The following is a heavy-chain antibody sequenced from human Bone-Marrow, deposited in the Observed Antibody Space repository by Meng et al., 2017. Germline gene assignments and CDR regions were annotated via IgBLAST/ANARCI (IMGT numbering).Heavy chain of an antibody. CDR3: ARRNGSGYNYFDY. Sequence: ASAQVSCKAFAYTFTSYYMHWVRQAPGQGLELMGIINPSGGATSYAQKFQGRVTMNRDTSTSTIYMELNSLRSEDTAVYYCARRNGSGYNYFDYWGQGTLVTVSS. V-gene: IGHV1-46*01. D-gene: IGHD3-22*01. J-gene: IGHJ4*02. CDR1: AYTFTSYY. CDR2: INPSGGAT.